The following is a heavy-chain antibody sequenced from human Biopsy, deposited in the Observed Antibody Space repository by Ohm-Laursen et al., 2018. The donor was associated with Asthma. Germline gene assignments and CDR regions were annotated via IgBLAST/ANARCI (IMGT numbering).Heavy chain of an antibody. V-gene: IGHV1-18*01. D-gene: IGHD1-26*01. CDR2: ISVYNGNT. Sequence: SVKASCKTSGYTFNSAGITWARQAPGQGLEWMGWISVYNGNTKVAQKLQDRVTMTTDTSTSTAYMELRSLRSDDTAVYFCARAVDYSHYYGIDVWGQGTLVTVSS. CDR3: ARAVDYSHYYGIDV. J-gene: IGHJ4*02. CDR1: GYTFNSAG.